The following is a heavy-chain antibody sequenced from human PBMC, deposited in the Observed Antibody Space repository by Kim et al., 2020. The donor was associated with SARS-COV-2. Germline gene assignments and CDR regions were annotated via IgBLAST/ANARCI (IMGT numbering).Heavy chain of an antibody. Sequence: SVKVSCKASGGTFSSYAISWVRQAPGQGLEWMGGIIPIFGTANYAQKFQGRVTITADESTSTAYMELSSLRSEDTAVYYCARADGYGDYMYYFGYWGQGTLVTVSS. CDR1: GGTFSSYA. J-gene: IGHJ4*02. CDR2: IIPIFGTA. D-gene: IGHD4-17*01. V-gene: IGHV1-69*13. CDR3: ARADGYGDYMYYFGY.